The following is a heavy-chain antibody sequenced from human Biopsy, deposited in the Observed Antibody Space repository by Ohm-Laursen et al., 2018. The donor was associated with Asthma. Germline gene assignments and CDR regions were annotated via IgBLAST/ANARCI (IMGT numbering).Heavy chain of an antibody. CDR2: IDPNSGGT. D-gene: IGHD3-16*02. V-gene: IGHV1-2*06. J-gene: IGHJ2*01. CDR1: GYPFTDYY. CDR3: ARIEIRIGAGTDRYFDL. Sequence: ASVKVSCKASGYPFTDYYVHWVRQAPGQGLEWMGRIDPNSGGTNYAQKFLGRVTMTRDTSVNTAFMVLSRLRSDDTAVYYCARIEIRIGAGTDRYFDLWGRGTLVTVPS.